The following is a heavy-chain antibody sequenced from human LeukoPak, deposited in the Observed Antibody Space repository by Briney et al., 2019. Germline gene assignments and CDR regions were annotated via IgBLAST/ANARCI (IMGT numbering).Heavy chain of an antibody. J-gene: IGHJ6*02. Sequence: SETLSLTCAVYGGSFSGYYWSWIRQPPGKGLEWIGEINHSGSTNYNPSLKSRVTISVDTSKNQFSLKLSSVTAADTAVYYCARGSSYSSSWWVYYYYGMDVWGQGTTVTVSS. CDR1: GGSFSGYY. D-gene: IGHD6-13*01. V-gene: IGHV4-34*01. CDR2: INHSGST. CDR3: ARGSSYSSSWWVYYYYGMDV.